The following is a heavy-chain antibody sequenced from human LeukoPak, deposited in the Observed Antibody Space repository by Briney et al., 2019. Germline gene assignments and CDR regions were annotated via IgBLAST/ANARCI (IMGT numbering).Heavy chain of an antibody. J-gene: IGHJ4*02. Sequence: GGSLRLSCAASGFTFTNYVLNWVRQAPGKGLEWVSSISNNGDTTHYVDSVKGRLAISRDNSKNTLFLQMNSLRAEDTAVYHCVKVSNSDWNMFFDYWGQGTLVTVSS. CDR2: ISNNGDTT. CDR3: VKVSNSDWNMFFDY. V-gene: IGHV3-23*01. D-gene: IGHD1/OR15-1a*01. CDR1: GFTFTNYV.